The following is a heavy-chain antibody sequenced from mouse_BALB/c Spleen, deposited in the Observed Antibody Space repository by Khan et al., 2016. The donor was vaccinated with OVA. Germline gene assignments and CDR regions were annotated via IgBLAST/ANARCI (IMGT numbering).Heavy chain of an antibody. D-gene: IGHD1-2*01. V-gene: IGHV14-3*02. CDR2: IDPANGNT. CDR3: SYSLLHNGMAY. CDR1: GFNIKDTY. J-gene: IGHJ4*01. Sequence: VQLQQSGAELMKPGASVKLSCTVSGFNIKDTYMHWVKQGPEQGLEWIGRIDPANGNTKYDSKFRGKATMTADTSSNTAYLQLSSLTSEDTAVYYCSYSLLHNGMAYWGQGTSVTVSS.